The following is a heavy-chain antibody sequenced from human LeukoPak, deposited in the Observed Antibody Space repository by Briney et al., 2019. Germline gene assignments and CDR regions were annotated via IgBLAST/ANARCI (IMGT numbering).Heavy chain of an antibody. J-gene: IGHJ2*01. CDR3: ARDQWSGSYYGLNPFDL. CDR1: GFTFSSYE. CDR2: ISSSGSTI. V-gene: IGHV3-48*03. Sequence: GGSLRLSCAASGFTFSSYEMNWVRQAPGKGLEWVSYISSSGSTIYYADSVKGRFTISRDNSKNTLYLQMNSLRAEDTAVYYCARDQWSGSYYGLNPFDLWGRGTLVTVSS. D-gene: IGHD1-26*01.